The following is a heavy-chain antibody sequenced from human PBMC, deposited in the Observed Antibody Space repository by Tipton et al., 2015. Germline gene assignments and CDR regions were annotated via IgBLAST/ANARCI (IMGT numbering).Heavy chain of an antibody. V-gene: IGHV4-61*01. CDR2: ISFSDTT. J-gene: IGHJ6*02. D-gene: IGHD5-24*01. CDR3: ARDLEHGMDV. Sequence: TLSLTCAVSAYSISSDYYWSWIRQPPGKGLEWIGYISFSDTTHYNPSLKSRITISLNTSKNQFSLTLNSVTAADTAVYYCARDLEHGMDVWGQGTTVTVSS. CDR1: AYSISSDYY.